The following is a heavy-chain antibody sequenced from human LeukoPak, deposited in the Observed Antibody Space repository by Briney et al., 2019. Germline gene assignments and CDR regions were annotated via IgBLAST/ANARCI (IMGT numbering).Heavy chain of an antibody. V-gene: IGHV3-23*01. CDR1: GFTFSSYA. Sequence: GGSLRLSCAASGFTFSSYAMSWVRQAPGKGLEWVSAISGSGGSTYYADSVKGRFTISRDNSKDTLYLQMNSLRAEDTAVYYCAKDRDIAVAGDTADWGQGTLVTVSS. D-gene: IGHD6-19*01. CDR3: AKDRDIAVAGDTAD. CDR2: ISGSGGST. J-gene: IGHJ4*02.